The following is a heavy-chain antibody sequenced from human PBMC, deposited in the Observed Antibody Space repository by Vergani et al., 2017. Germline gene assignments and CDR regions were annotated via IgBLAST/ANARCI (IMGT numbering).Heavy chain of an antibody. CDR2: IKSKTDGGTT. CDR1: GGSFSGYY. V-gene: IGHV3-15*01. J-gene: IGHJ4*02. Sequence: VQLQQWGAGLLKPSETLSLTCAVYGGSFSGYYWSWVRQAPGKGLEWVGRIKSKTDGGTTDYAAPVKGRFTISRDDSKNTLYLQMNSLKTEDTAVYYCTTEIPYCSSTSCYPSDYWGQGTLVTVSS. CDR3: TTEIPYCSSTSCYPSDY. D-gene: IGHD2-2*01.